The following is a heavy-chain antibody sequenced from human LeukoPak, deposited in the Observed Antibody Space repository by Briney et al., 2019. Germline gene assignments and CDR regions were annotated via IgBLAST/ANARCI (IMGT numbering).Heavy chain of an antibody. CDR3: AREGPGKIHFDY. CDR1: GYTFTNYH. Sequence: ASVKVSCKASGYTFTNYHIRWVRQASGQGLEWMGTIYASGGSTKYAQKFQGRVTMTRDTSTSTVYMELSSLRSEDTAVYYCAREGPGKIHFDYWGQGTLVTVSS. CDR2: IYASGGST. J-gene: IGHJ4*02. V-gene: IGHV1-46*01.